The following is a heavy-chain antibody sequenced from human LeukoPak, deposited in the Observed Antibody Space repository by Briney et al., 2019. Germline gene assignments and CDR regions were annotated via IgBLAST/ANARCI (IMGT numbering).Heavy chain of an antibody. Sequence: GASVKVSCKASGYTFTGYYMHWVRQAPGQGLEWMGWINPNSGDTNYAQKFQGRVTMTRDTSISTAYMELSRLRSDDTAVYYCAMSRVLYSHFDYWGQGTLVTVSS. CDR3: AMSRVLYSHFDY. CDR1: GYTFTGYY. V-gene: IGHV1-2*02. J-gene: IGHJ4*02. D-gene: IGHD2-21*01. CDR2: INPNSGDT.